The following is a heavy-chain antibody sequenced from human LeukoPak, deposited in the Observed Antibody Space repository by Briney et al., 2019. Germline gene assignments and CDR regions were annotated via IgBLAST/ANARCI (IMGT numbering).Heavy chain of an antibody. J-gene: IGHJ4*02. CDR3: AKDHGGRWLQLSG. D-gene: IGHD5-24*01. V-gene: IGHV3-23*01. CDR1: GFSFSTYA. CDR2: ISGSGGST. Sequence: GGSLRLSCAASGFSFSTYAMSWVRQAPGKGLEWVSAISGSGGSTYYADSVKGRFTISRDNSKSTLYLQMNSLRAEDTAVYYCAKDHGGRWLQLSGWGQGTLVTVSS.